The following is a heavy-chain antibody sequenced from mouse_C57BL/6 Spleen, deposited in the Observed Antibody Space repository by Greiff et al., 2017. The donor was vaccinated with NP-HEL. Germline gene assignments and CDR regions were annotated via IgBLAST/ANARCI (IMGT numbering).Heavy chain of an antibody. V-gene: IGHV1-81*01. Sequence: QVQLKESGAELARPGASVKLSCKASGYTFTSYGISWVKQRTGQGLEWIGEIYPRSGNTYYNEKFKGKATLTADKSSSTAYMELRSLTSEDSAVYFCARGEGSTMVTTCYFDYWGQGTTLTVSS. J-gene: IGHJ2*01. CDR2: IYPRSGNT. D-gene: IGHD2-2*01. CDR1: GYTFTSYG. CDR3: ARGEGSTMVTTCYFDY.